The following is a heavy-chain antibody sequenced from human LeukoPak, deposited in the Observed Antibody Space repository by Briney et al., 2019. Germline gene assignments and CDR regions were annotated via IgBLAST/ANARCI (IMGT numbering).Heavy chain of an antibody. V-gene: IGHV1-3*01. J-gene: IGHJ4*02. CDR1: GYTFINFA. D-gene: IGHD3-10*01. CDR2: INAGNGNT. CDR3: ARDKWDGSGSFSY. Sequence: ASVKVSCKASGYTFINFAINWGRQAPGQRPEWMGWINAGNGNTKYSQKFQGRVAITRDTSTSTAYMELRSLRSDDTAVYYCARDKWDGSGSFSYWGQGTLVTVSS.